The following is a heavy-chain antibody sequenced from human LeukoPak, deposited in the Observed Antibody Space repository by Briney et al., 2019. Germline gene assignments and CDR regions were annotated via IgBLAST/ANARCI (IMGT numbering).Heavy chain of an antibody. Sequence: PSESLSLTFTVSGGSISSSYGSWSRQPPWKGLEWIGYIYYSGSTNYNPSLKSRVTISVDTTKNQFSLTLSSVTAADTAVYFCARDGVRVTYTSGWYYFDYWGQGTLVTVSS. CDR3: ARDGVRVTYTSGWYYFDY. J-gene: IGHJ4*02. D-gene: IGHD6-19*01. V-gene: IGHV4-59*01. CDR2: IYYSGST. CDR1: GGSISSSY.